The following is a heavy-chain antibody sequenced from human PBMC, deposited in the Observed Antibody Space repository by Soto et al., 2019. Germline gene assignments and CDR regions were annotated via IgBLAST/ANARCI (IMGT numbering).Heavy chain of an antibody. CDR3: ARTIPDTNYYYGMDV. D-gene: IGHD3-3*01. CDR1: GGSISSSSNY. V-gene: IGHV4-39*01. J-gene: IGHJ6*02. CDR2: IYYSGST. Sequence: SETLSLTCTVSGGSISSSSNYWGWIRQPPGKGLEWIGSIYYSGSTYYNPSLKSRVTISVDTSKNQFSLKLSSVTAADTAVYLCARTIPDTNYYYGMDVWGQGTTVTVS.